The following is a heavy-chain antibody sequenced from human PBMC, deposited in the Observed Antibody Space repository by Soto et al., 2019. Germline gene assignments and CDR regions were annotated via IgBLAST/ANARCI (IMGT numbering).Heavy chain of an antibody. D-gene: IGHD1-26*01. CDR2: ISDYSGHT. CDR3: TRSRVVVGEYNWFDP. CDR1: GYTFTSYG. V-gene: IGHV1-18*04. Sequence: QVLLVQSGPEVKKPGASVKVSCKASGYTFTSYGISWVRQAPGQGLEWVGWISDYSGHTNYAQNLQCRVTMTTDTSTRTAYMELRSLRSDDTAMYYCTRSRVVVGEYNWFDPWGQGTLVTVSS. J-gene: IGHJ5*02.